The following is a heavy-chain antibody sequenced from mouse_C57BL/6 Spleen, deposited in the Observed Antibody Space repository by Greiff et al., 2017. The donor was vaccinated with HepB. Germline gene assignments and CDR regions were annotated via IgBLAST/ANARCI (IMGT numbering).Heavy chain of an antibody. CDR2: ISYDGSN. Sequence: EVKLQESGPGLVKPSQSLSLTCSVTGYSITSGYYWNWIRQFPGNKLEWMGYISYDGSNNYNPSLKNRISITRDTSKNQFFLKLNSVTTEDTATYYCARDGSNASFDYWGQGTTLTVSS. D-gene: IGHD1-1*01. V-gene: IGHV3-6*01. CDR3: ARDGSNASFDY. CDR1: GYSITSGYY. J-gene: IGHJ2*01.